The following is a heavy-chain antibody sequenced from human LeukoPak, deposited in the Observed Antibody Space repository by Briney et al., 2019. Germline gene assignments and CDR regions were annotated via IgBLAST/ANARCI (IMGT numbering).Heavy chain of an antibody. CDR2: IYYSGST. J-gene: IGHJ4*02. CDR1: GGSVSSGSYY. Sequence: SETLSLTCTVSGGSVSSGSYYWSWIRQPPGKGLEWIGYIYYSGSTNYNPSLKSQVTISVDTSKNQFSLKLSSVTAADTAVYYCASVVTGTTVFDYWGQGTLVTVSS. CDR3: ASVVTGTTVFDY. V-gene: IGHV4-61*01. D-gene: IGHD1-7*01.